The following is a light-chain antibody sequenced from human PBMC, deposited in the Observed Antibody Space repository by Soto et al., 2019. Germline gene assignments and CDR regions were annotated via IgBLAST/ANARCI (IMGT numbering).Light chain of an antibody. V-gene: IGKV3-15*01. J-gene: IGKJ4*02. CDR1: QSVSYN. Sequence: EIVMTQSPATLSVSPGERATLSCRASQSVSYNLALYQQKPGQGTRLLSYGAFTRATGIPARFSGSVSGKEFTLTISSLPSEDFAVYYCQQYQNWPPLTFGGGTKVEIK. CDR3: QQYQNWPPLT. CDR2: GAF.